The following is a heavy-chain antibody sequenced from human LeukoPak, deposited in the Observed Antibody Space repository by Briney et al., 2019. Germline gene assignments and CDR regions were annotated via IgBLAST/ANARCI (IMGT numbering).Heavy chain of an antibody. V-gene: IGHV4-34*01. Sequence: SETLSLTCAVYGGSFSGYYWSWIRQPPGKGLEWIGEINHSGSTNYNPPLKSRVTISVDTSKNQFSLKLSSVTAADTAVYYCARCHSSSSIAAAGTRRWFDPWGQGTLVTVSS. D-gene: IGHD6-13*01. J-gene: IGHJ5*02. CDR1: GGSFSGYY. CDR3: ARCHSSSSIAAAGTRRWFDP. CDR2: INHSGST.